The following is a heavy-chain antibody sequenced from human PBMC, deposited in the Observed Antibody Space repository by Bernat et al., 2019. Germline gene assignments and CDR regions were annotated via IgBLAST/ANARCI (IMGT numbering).Heavy chain of an antibody. D-gene: IGHD5-18*01. V-gene: IGHV1-46*01. Sequence: QVQLVQSGAEVKKPGASVKVSCKASGYTFTSYGISWVRQAPGQGLEWMGIINPSGGSTSYAQKFQGRVTMTRDTSTSTVYMELSSLRSEDTAVYYCARDPGIQLWDQFDYWGQGTLVTVSS. J-gene: IGHJ4*02. CDR2: INPSGGST. CDR1: GYTFTSYG. CDR3: ARDPGIQLWDQFDY.